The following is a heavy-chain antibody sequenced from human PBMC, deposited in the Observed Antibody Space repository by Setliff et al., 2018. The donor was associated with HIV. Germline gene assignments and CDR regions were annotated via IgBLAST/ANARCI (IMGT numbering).Heavy chain of an antibody. D-gene: IGHD1-1*01. CDR1: GFTFRDFA. CDR3: ASARIPTGGTSTSFDF. J-gene: IGHJ4*02. CDR2: ISYDARSI. Sequence: LRLSCVASGFTFRDFAMHWVRQAPGKGLEWVSAISYDARSIQYADSVKGRFTISRDNSKNTLYLQVDSLRPDDTAVYYCASARIPTGGTSTSFDFWGQGTLVTVSS. V-gene: IGHV3-30*04.